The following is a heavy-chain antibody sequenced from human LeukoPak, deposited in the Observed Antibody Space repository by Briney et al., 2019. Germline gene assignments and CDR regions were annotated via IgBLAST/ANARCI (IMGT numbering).Heavy chain of an antibody. D-gene: IGHD2-15*01. CDR1: GGSFSGHY. CDR3: ARYLRRGPSLYYFDY. Sequence: PSETLSLTCAVYGGSFSGHYWSWIRQPPGKGLEWIGEINHSGSTNYNPSLKSRVTISVDTSKNQFSLKLSSVTAADTAVYYCARYLRRGPSLYYFDYWGQGTLVTVSS. V-gene: IGHV4-34*01. CDR2: INHSGST. J-gene: IGHJ4*02.